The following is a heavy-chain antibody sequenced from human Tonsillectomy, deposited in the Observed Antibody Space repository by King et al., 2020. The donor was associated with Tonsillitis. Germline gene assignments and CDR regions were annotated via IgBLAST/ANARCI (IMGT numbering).Heavy chain of an antibody. CDR3: AKGVSTAMVYYFDY. CDR1: GFTFSSSA. Sequence: VQLVESGGGLVQPGGSLRLSCAASGFTFSSSAMAWVRQAPGKGLEWVSGISGSGGSTYYADSVKGRFTISRDNSKNTLYLQMNILGAEDTAPYYCAKGVSTAMVYYFDYWGQGTLVTVSS. D-gene: IGHD5-18*01. CDR2: ISGSGGST. J-gene: IGHJ4*02. V-gene: IGHV3-23*04.